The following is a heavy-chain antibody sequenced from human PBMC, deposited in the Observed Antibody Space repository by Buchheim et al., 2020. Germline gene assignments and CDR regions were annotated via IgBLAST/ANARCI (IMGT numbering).Heavy chain of an antibody. D-gene: IGHD5-24*01. CDR1: GDSISSGDYH. CDR3: ARDRREGSNLLFDY. V-gene: IGHV4-31*03. CDR2: IYYSGST. J-gene: IGHJ4*02. Sequence: QVQLQESGPGLVKPSQTLSLTCTVSGDSISSGDYHWSWIRQHPGKGLEWIGYIYYSGSTYYNPFLKSRVTISVAKSKNQFSLKLSSVTAADTAVYYCARDRREGSNLLFDYWGQGTL.